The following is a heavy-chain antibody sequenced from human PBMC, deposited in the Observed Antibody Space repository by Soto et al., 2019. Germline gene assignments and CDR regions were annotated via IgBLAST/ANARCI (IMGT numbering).Heavy chain of an antibody. CDR2: LKSDGTEE. J-gene: IGHJ4*02. D-gene: IGHD3-3*02. V-gene: IGHV3-7*05. Sequence: EVQLVESGGGLVQPGGSLILSCAASGFNFNSSWMNWVRQAPGKGLEWVASLKSDGTEEFYIDSVKGRFTISRDIAKSSLYLQMTSLRDEDTAVYFCARDRAFCCFDYWGQGTLVTVSS. CDR1: GFNFNSSW. CDR3: ARDRAFCCFDY.